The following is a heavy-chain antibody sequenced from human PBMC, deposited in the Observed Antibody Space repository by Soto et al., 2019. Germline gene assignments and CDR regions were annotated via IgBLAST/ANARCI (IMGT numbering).Heavy chain of an antibody. J-gene: IGHJ1*01. D-gene: IGHD3-3*01. Sequence: EVQLVESGGGLVQPGRSLRLSCAASGFAFDQYAMHWVRQAPGKGLEWVSVLSWNSGNIGYADSVTGRFTISRDNAKNSLYLQMNSLRAEDTALYYCAKALGSSFLYNAEYFHYWGQGTLVTVSS. V-gene: IGHV3-9*01. CDR1: GFAFDQYA. CDR2: LSWNSGNI. CDR3: AKALGSSFLYNAEYFHY.